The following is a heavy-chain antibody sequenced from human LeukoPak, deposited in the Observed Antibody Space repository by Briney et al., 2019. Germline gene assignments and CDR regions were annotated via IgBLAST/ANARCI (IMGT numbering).Heavy chain of an antibody. D-gene: IGHD2-15*01. V-gene: IGHV3-23*01. CDR2: ISGSGRST. Sequence: QPGGSLRLSCAGSGFTFSSYALSWIRQAPGKGLEWVSTISGSGRSTFNADSVQGRFTISRDNSKNTLYLQMNSLRAEDTAVYYCARRGINFFDYWGQGALVTVSS. CDR3: ARRGINFFDY. CDR1: GFTFSSYA. J-gene: IGHJ4*02.